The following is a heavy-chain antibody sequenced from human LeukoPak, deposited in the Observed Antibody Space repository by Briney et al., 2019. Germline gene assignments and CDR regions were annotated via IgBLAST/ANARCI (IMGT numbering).Heavy chain of an antibody. J-gene: IGHJ4*02. D-gene: IGHD2-15*01. CDR2: VNSNDRP. Sequence: GGSLRLSCAASGFNFSNYAMTWVRQAPGKGLEWVSTVNSNDRPYYADSVKGRFTISRDNSKNTLYLQMNTLRVEDTALYYCAKARAAAVEAAINYWGQGILVTVSP. V-gene: IGHV3-23*01. CDR3: AKARAAAVEAAINY. CDR1: GFNFSNYA.